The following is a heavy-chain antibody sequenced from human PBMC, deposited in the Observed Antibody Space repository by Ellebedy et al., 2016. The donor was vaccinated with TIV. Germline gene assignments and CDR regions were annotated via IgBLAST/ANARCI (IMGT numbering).Heavy chain of an antibody. D-gene: IGHD3-22*01. CDR2: IYPGDSDT. J-gene: IGHJ4*02. Sequence: GESLKISXKGSGYSFTSYWIGWVRQMPGKGLEWMGIIYPGDSDTRYSPSFQGHVTISADKSISTAYLQWSSLKASDTAMYYCARHVHDYYDSSGYTFDYWGQGTLVTVSS. CDR1: GYSFTSYW. CDR3: ARHVHDYYDSSGYTFDY. V-gene: IGHV5-51*01.